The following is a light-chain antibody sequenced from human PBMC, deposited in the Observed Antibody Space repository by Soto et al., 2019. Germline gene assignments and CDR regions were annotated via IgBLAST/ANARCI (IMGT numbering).Light chain of an antibody. CDR3: SSYAGGNNFVL. J-gene: IGLJ2*01. CDR1: SSDVGGYNY. Sequence: QSVLTQPPSASGSPGQSVTISCTGTSSDVGGYNYVSWYQQHPGKAPKLMIYEVSKWPSGVPDRFSGSKSGNTASLTVSGLQADDEADYYCSSYAGGNNFVLFGGGTKLTVL. V-gene: IGLV2-8*01. CDR2: EVS.